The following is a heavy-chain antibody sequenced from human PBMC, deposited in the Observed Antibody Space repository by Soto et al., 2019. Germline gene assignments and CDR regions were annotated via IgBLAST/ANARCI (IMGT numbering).Heavy chain of an antibody. Sequence: GASVKVSCKASGGTFSSCAISWVRQAPGQGLEWMGGIIPIFGTANYAQKFQGRVTITADESTSTAYMELSSLRSEDTAVYYCARGEAYSSSWYLYSGQAPLVTISS. CDR2: IIPIFGTA. J-gene: IGHJ4*02. CDR3: ARGEAYSSSWYLY. CDR1: GGTFSSCA. D-gene: IGHD6-13*01. V-gene: IGHV1-69*13.